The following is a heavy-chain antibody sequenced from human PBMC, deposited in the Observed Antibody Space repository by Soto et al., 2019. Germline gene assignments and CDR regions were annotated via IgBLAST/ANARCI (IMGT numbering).Heavy chain of an antibody. CDR1: GGTFSSYT. D-gene: IGHD1-26*01. CDR2: IIPILGIA. J-gene: IGHJ5*02. V-gene: IGHV1-69*02. CDR3: ARSSREPPDPHFDP. Sequence: QVQLVQSGAAVKKPGSSVKVSCKASGGTFSSYTISWVRQAPGQGLEWMGRIIPILGIANYAQKFQGRVTITADKSTSTAYMGLSSLRSEDTAVYYCARSSREPPDPHFDPWGQGTLVTVSS.